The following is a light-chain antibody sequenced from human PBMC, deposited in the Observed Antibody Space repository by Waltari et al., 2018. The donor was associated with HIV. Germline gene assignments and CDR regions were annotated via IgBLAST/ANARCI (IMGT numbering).Light chain of an antibody. CDR3: AAWDNYLNAWV. CDR1: PSTLGTHF. Sequence: QSVLTPPPSTSATPGQRVTILCSGAPSTLGTHFVTWYQHRPGATPKLLMYESARRPSGVPDRFSGSESGTSASLAISGLRSEDEADYYCAAWDNYLNAWVFGGGTRVTVL. V-gene: IGLV1-47*01. J-gene: IGLJ3*02. CDR2: ESA.